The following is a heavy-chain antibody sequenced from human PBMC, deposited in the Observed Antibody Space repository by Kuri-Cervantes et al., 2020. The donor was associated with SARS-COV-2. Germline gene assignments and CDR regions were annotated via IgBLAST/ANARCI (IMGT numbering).Heavy chain of an antibody. CDR1: GFTFSNAW. D-gene: IGHD3-9*01. V-gene: IGHV3-30-3*01. CDR3: ARDITYYDILTGYFPARAYYYYYGMDV. CDR2: ISYDGSNK. Sequence: GGSLRLSCAASGFTFSNAWMNWVRQAPGKGLEWVAVISYDGSNKYYADSVKGRFTISRDNSKNTLYLQMNSLRAEDTAVYYCARDITYYDILTGYFPARAYYYYYGMDVWGQGTTVTVSS. J-gene: IGHJ6*02.